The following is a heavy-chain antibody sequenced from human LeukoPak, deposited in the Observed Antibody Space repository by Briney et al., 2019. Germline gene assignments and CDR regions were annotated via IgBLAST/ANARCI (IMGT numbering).Heavy chain of an antibody. J-gene: IGHJ4*02. CDR2: ITSNGGTT. D-gene: IGHD4-23*01. Sequence: GGSLRLSCAASGFTFSSYSMVWVRQAPGKGLEYVSDITSNGGTTYYGNSVKGRFTISRDNSKDTLYLQMGSLRTEDMAVYYCARGIRWASDYWGQGTPVTVAS. CDR1: GFTFSSYS. CDR3: ARGIRWASDY. V-gene: IGHV3-64*01.